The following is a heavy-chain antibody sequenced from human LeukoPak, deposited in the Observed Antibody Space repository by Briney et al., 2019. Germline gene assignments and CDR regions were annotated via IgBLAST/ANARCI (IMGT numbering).Heavy chain of an antibody. D-gene: IGHD3-22*01. Sequence: ASVKVSCKASGGTFSSYAISWVRQAPGQGLEWMGRIIPILGIANYAQKFQGRVTITADKSTSTAYMELSSLRSEDTAVYYCARDYYYDSSGYVTWGQGTMVTVSS. CDR3: ARDYYYDSSGYVT. J-gene: IGHJ3*01. V-gene: IGHV1-69*04. CDR1: GGTFSSYA. CDR2: IIPILGIA.